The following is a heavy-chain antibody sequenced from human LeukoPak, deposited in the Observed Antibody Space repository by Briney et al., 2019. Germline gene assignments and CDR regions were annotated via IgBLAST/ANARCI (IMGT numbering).Heavy chain of an antibody. CDR3: ASPVVVTASDAFDI. Sequence: QAGGSLRLSCAASGFTVSSNYMSWVRQAPGKGLEWVSVIYSGGSTYYADSVKGRFTISRDNSKNTLYLQMNGLRAEDTAVYYCASPVVVTASDAFDIWGQGTMVTVSS. V-gene: IGHV3-53*01. J-gene: IGHJ3*02. D-gene: IGHD2-21*02. CDR1: GFTVSSNY. CDR2: IYSGGST.